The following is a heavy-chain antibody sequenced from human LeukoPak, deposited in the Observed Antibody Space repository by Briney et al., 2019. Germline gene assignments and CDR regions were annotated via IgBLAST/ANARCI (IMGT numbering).Heavy chain of an antibody. CDR3: VRAGVAVAGSVYYYGMDV. Sequence: GGSLRLSCAASGFTFSSYWMHWVRQAPGKGLVWVSRINSDGSSTSYADSVKGRFTISRDNSKNTLYLQMNSLRAEDTAVYYCVRAGVAVAGSVYYYGMDVWGQGTTVTVSS. V-gene: IGHV3-74*01. J-gene: IGHJ6*02. D-gene: IGHD6-19*01. CDR1: GFTFSSYW. CDR2: INSDGSST.